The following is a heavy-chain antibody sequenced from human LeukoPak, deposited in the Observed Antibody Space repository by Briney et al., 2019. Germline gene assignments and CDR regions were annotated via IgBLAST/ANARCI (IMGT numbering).Heavy chain of an antibody. D-gene: IGHD3-22*01. J-gene: IGHJ4*02. V-gene: IGHV1-18*01. Sequence: ASVKVSCKASGYTFTSYGISWVRQAPGQGPEWMGWISAYNGNTNYAQKLQGRVTMTTDTSTSTAYMELSSLRSEDTAVYYCARVPHYYDSSGYLSYWGQGTLVTVSS. CDR3: ARVPHYYDSSGYLSY. CDR1: GYTFTSYG. CDR2: ISAYNGNT.